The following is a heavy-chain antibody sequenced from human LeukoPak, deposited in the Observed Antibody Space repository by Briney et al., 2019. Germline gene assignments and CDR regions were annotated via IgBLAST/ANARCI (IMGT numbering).Heavy chain of an antibody. J-gene: IGHJ4*02. V-gene: IGHV3-21*01. CDR1: GFTFNNYI. Sequence: PGGSLRLSCAASGFTFNNYIMNWVRQAPGKGLEWVSSISSSSDYIYYADSVKGRFTISRDNAKNSLYLQMNSLRAEDTAVYYCARGSNNDYWGQGTLVTVSS. D-gene: IGHD1/OR15-1a*01. CDR3: ARGSNNDY. CDR2: ISSSSDYI.